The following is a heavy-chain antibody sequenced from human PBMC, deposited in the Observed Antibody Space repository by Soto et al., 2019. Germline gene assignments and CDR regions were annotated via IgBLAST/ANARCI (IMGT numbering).Heavy chain of an antibody. J-gene: IGHJ4*02. V-gene: IGHV4-34*01. CDR3: ARGRYYGSGTKPWYFDY. Sequence: SETLSLTCAVYGGSFSGYYWSWIRQPPGKGLEWIGEINHSGSTNYNPSLKSRVTISVDTSKNQFSLKLSSVTAADTAVYYCARGRYYGSGTKPWYFDYWGQGTLVNVS. D-gene: IGHD3-10*01. CDR1: GGSFSGYY. CDR2: INHSGST.